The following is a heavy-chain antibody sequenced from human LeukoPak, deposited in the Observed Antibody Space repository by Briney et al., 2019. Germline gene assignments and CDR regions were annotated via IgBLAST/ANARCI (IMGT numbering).Heavy chain of an antibody. J-gene: IGHJ4*02. CDR1: GGSISSYY. CDR2: IYYSGST. D-gene: IGHD2-2*02. CDR3: ARHKWEYQLLYFDY. V-gene: IGHV4-39*01. Sequence: SETLSLTCTVSGGSISSYYWGWIRQPPGKGLEWIGSIYYSGSTYYNPSLKSRVTISVDTSKNQFSLKLSSVTAADTAVYYCARHKWEYQLLYFDYWGQGTLVTVSS.